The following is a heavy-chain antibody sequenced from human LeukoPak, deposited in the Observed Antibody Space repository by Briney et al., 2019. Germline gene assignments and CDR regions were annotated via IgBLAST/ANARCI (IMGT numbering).Heavy chain of an antibody. D-gene: IGHD6-13*01. CDR1: GFTFSNAW. V-gene: IGHV3-7*01. J-gene: IGHJ4*02. Sequence: PGGSLRLSCAASGFTFSNAWMNWVRQAPGKGLELVANIKQDGSEKYYADAVKGRFTISRDNAKNSLYLEMNSLRVEDTAVYFCARDRRTYSGRSGDYFDYWGQGTLVTVSS. CDR3: ARDRRTYSGRSGDYFDY. CDR2: IKQDGSEK.